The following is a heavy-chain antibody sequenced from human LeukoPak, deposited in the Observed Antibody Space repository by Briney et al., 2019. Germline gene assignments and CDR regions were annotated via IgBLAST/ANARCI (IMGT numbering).Heavy chain of an antibody. D-gene: IGHD3-22*01. CDR1: GFTFSSYS. CDR2: ISSSSSYI. Sequence: GGSLRLSCAASGFTFSSYSMNWVRQAPGKGLEWVSSISSSSSYIYYADSVKGRFTISRDNAKNSLYLQMNSLRAEDTAVYYCARGGRDSQYEYYFDYWGQGTLVTVSS. CDR3: ARGGRDSQYEYYFDY. V-gene: IGHV3-21*01. J-gene: IGHJ4*02.